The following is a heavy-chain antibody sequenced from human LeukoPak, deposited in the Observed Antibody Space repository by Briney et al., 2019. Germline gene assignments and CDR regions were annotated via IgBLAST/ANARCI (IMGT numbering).Heavy chain of an antibody. J-gene: IGHJ6*02. CDR3: AKGTHGGVTANVGGMDV. CDR2: ISYDGSNK. D-gene: IGHD2-21*02. V-gene: IGHV3-30*04. Sequence: GRSLRLSCAASGFTFSSYAMHWVRQAPGKGLEWVAVISYDGSNKYYADSVKGRFTISRDNSKNTLYLQMNSLRAEDTAVYYCAKGTHGGVTANVGGMDVWGQGTTVTVSS. CDR1: GFTFSSYA.